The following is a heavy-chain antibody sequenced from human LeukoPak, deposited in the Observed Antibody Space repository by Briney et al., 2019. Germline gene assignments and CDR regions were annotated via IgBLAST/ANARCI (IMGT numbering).Heavy chain of an antibody. V-gene: IGHV4-39*01. Sequence: SETLSLTCTVSGGSISSSSYYWGWIRQPPGKGLEWIGSIYYSGSTYYNPSLKSRVTISVDTSENQFSLKLSSVTAADTAVYYCARRRGDCTFDYWGQGTLVTVSS. CDR2: IYYSGST. J-gene: IGHJ4*02. D-gene: IGHD2-21*02. CDR1: GGSISSSSYY. CDR3: ARRRGDCTFDY.